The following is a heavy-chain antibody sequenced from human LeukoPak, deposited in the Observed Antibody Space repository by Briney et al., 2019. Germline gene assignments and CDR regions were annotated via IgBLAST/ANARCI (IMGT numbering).Heavy chain of an antibody. J-gene: IGHJ4*02. V-gene: IGHV4-30-2*01. CDR3: ARGGYSYGLSFDY. CDR2: IYHSGST. Sequence: KPSQTLSLTCAVSGGSISSGGYSWSRIRQPPGKGLEWIGYIYHSGSTYYNPSLKSRVTISVDRSKNQFSLKLSSVTAADTAVYYCARGGYSYGLSFDYWGQGTLVTVSS. D-gene: IGHD5-18*01. CDR1: GGSISSGGYS.